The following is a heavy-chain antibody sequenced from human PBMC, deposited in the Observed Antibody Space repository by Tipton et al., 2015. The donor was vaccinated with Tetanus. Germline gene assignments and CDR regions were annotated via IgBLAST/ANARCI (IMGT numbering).Heavy chain of an antibody. V-gene: IGHV4-39*07. CDR3: ARGPFAYDR. J-gene: IGHJ5*02. CDR2: IDHSGNT. CDR1: GGSMTSGSYY. Sequence: TLSLTCTVSGGSMTSGSYYWAWFRQPPGKGLEWIGEIDHSGNTRYNPSLKSRLTISVDTSKDQFSLKLSSVVAADTAVYYCARGPFAYDRWGQGALVTVSS.